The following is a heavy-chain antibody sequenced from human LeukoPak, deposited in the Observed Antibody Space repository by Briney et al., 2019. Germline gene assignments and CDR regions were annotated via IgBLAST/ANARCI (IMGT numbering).Heavy chain of an antibody. CDR1: GGTFSSYA. D-gene: IGHD2-2*01. CDR3: AREEGRYCSSTSCERGVYNWFDP. CDR2: IIPIFGTA. V-gene: IGHV1-69*13. J-gene: IGHJ5*02. Sequence: SVKVSCKTSGGTFSSYAISWVRQAPGQGLEWMGGIIPIFGTANYAQKFQGRVTITADESTSTAYMELSSLRSEDTAVYYCAREEGRYCSSTSCERGVYNWFDPWGQGTLATVSS.